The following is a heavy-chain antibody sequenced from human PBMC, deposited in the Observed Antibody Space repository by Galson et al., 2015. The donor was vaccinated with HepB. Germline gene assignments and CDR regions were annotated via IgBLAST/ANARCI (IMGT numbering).Heavy chain of an antibody. D-gene: IGHD6-6*01. CDR1: GFTFSSYG. CDR3: AAETSITAHPIDH. J-gene: IGHJ4*02. Sequence: SLRLSCAASGFTFSSYGMHWVRQAPGKGLEWVAVIWHDRSNKYYGDSVKGRFTISRDNSKNTLYLQMNSLRTEDTAVYYCAAETSITAHPIDHWGQGTLVTVSS. CDR2: IWHDRSNK. V-gene: IGHV3-33*01.